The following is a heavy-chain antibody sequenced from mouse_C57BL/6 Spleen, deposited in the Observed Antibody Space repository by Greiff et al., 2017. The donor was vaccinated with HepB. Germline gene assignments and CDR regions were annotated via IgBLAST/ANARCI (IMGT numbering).Heavy chain of an antibody. D-gene: IGHD3-2*02. CDR1: GYTFTSYW. J-gene: IGHJ1*03. V-gene: IGHV1-55*01. CDR2: IYPGSGST. Sequence: QVQLQQPGAELVKPGASVKMSCKASGYTFTSYWITWVKLRPGQGLEWIGDIYPGSGSTNYNEKFKSKATLTVDTSSSTAYMQLSSLTSEDSAVYYCARSSGSYFDVSGTGPTVTVSS. CDR3: ARSSGSYFDV.